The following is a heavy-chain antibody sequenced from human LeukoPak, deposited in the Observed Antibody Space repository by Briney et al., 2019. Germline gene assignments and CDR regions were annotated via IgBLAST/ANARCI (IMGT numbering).Heavy chain of an antibody. J-gene: IGHJ3*02. CDR1: GGSFSGYY. D-gene: IGHD4-11*01. V-gene: IGHV4-34*01. Sequence: TSETLSLTCAVYGGSFSGYYWSWIRQPPGKGLEWIGEINHSGSTNYNPSLKSRVTISVDTSKNQFSLKLSSVTAADTAVYYCARESLDYDAFDIWGQGTMVTVSS. CDR2: INHSGST. CDR3: ARESLDYDAFDI.